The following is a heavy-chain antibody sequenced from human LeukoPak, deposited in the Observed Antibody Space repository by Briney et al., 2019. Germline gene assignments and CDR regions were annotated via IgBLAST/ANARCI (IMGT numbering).Heavy chain of an antibody. J-gene: IGHJ4*02. CDR3: ARDLSAAFDF. Sequence: GGSLRLSCAASGFPFSSYGMHWVRQAPGKGLEWVARLVYDARSDYADSVKGRFSISRDDSKNTLFLDMSNLRVEDTALYYCARDLSAAFDFWGQGVLVTVSS. V-gene: IGHV3-33*01. CDR2: LVYDARS. CDR1: GFPFSSYG. D-gene: IGHD6-25*01.